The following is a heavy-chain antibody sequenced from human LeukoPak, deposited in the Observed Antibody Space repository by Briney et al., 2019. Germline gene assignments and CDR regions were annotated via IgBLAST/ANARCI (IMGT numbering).Heavy chain of an antibody. J-gene: IGHJ4*02. CDR1: RFTFSNW. CDR2: INQDGSKK. CDR3: AKWGPYCVGDYCPALDS. V-gene: IGHV3-7*01. D-gene: IGHD2-21*02. Sequence: PGGSLRLSCVASRFTFSNWMSWVRQAPGKGLEWVANINQDGSKKRYADSMKGRFTISRDNAKESLYLQLNSLRAGDTAVYYCAKWGPYCVGDYCPALDSWGPGTLVTVSS.